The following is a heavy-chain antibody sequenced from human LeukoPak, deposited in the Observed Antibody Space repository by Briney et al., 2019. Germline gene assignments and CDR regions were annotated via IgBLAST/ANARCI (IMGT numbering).Heavy chain of an antibody. CDR3: VIDLGDYNDF. Sequence: GGSLRLSCAVSGITFSSYWMHWVRQDPGGGLLWVSRINTQGTYTNYADSVKGRFTISRDNAKNTLYLQMSSLRADDTAVYYCVIDLGDYNDFWGQGTLVSVSS. CDR2: INTQGTYT. D-gene: IGHD2-15*01. CDR1: GITFSSYW. V-gene: IGHV3-74*01. J-gene: IGHJ4*02.